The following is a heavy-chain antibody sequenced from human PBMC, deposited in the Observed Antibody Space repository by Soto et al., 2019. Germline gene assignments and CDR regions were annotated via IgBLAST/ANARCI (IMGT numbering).Heavy chain of an antibody. J-gene: IGHJ4*02. CDR2: IKSKTNGGTT. CDR1: GFTFTNAL. CDR3: TTTPTLTTPL. Sequence: GGSLRLSCAASGFTFTNALMNWVRQAPGKGLEWVGRIKSKTNGGTTDYATPVKGRFTISSDDSKNILYLLMNSLETEDTAVYCCTTTPTLTTPLRGQGTLVTVSS. D-gene: IGHD4-4*01. V-gene: IGHV3-15*01.